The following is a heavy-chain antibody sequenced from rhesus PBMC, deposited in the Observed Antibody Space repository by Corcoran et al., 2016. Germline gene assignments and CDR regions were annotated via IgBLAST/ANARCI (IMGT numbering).Heavy chain of an antibody. Sequence: QLKLQESGPGLVKPAETLSLTCAVSGSSISSNYWSWISEPPGTGLEWIGRISGSIWSTDYNPPLKSRVTISTAPPQNQSSLKLSSVTAADTAAYYCARGWTVGATRPDYWGQGVLVTVPS. J-gene: IGHJ4*01. D-gene: IGHD1-44*02. CDR1: GSSISSNY. CDR3: ARGWTVGATRPDY. V-gene: IGHV4-173*01. CDR2: ISGSIWST.